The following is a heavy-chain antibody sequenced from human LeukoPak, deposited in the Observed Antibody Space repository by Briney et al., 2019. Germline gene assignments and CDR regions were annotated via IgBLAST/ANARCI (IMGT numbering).Heavy chain of an antibody. CDR1: GFTFSSYW. CDR3: VVGGSPGY. J-gene: IGHJ4*02. V-gene: IGHV3-74*01. CDR2: TSTDGYTT. Sequence: GGSLRLSCAASGFTFSSYWMHWVRQAPGKGLVWVSRTSTDGYTTDYADFVQGRFTASRDNTKNTWSLEMNSLRAEDTAVYYCVVGGSPGYWGQGTLVTVSS. D-gene: IGHD2-15*01.